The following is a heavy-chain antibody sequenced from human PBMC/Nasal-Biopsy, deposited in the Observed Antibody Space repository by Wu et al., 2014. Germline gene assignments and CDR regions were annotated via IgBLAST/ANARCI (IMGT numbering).Heavy chain of an antibody. CDR3: ARIRVPYAVTTDWYFDL. V-gene: IGHV2-70*04. CDR1: GFSLSASGVG. CDR2: IDWDDDE. Sequence: ALVKPTQTLTLTCTFSGFSLSASGVGVGWVRQPPGKALEWLARIDWDDDEFYNTSLKTRLTISKDTSKNQVVLTMTNMDPRDTATYYCARIRVPYAVTTDWYFDLWGRGTLVTVSS. D-gene: IGHD4-17*01. J-gene: IGHJ2*01.